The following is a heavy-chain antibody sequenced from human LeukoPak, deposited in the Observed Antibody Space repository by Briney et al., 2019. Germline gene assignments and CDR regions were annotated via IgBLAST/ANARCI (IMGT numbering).Heavy chain of an antibody. D-gene: IGHD1-1*01. J-gene: IGHJ4*02. Sequence: ASVKVSCKASGGTFSSYAISWVRQAPGQGLEWMGGIIPIFGTANYAQKFQGRVTITADESTSTAYMELSSLRSEDTAVYYCAATSTTGTTSMDFDYWGQGTLVTVSS. V-gene: IGHV1-69*13. CDR2: IIPIFGTA. CDR3: AATSTTGTTSMDFDY. CDR1: GGTFSSYA.